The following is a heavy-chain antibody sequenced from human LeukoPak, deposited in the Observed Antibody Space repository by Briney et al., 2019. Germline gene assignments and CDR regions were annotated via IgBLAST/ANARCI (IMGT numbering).Heavy chain of an antibody. CDR2: IIPIFGTA. CDR1: GGTFSSYA. J-gene: IGHJ6*03. CDR3: ARATSGSYSSRYYYFYMDV. Sequence: SVKVSCKASGGTFSSYAISWVRQAPGQGLEWMGGIIPIFGTANYAQKFQGRVTITTDESTSTAYMELSSLRSEDTAVYYCARATSGSYSSRYYYFYMDVWGKGTTVTVSS. V-gene: IGHV1-69*05. D-gene: IGHD1-26*01.